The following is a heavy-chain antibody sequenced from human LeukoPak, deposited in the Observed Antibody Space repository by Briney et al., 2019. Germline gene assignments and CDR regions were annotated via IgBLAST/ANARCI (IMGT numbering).Heavy chain of an antibody. Sequence: SETLSLTCAVYGGSFSGYYWSWIRQPPGKGREWIGKINHSGSTNYNPSLKSRVTISVDTSKNQFSLKLSSVTAADTAVYYCANTDDIRDHVGSVWYYFDYWGQGTLVTVSS. J-gene: IGHJ4*02. D-gene: IGHD3-9*01. CDR1: GGSFSGYY. CDR2: INHSGST. CDR3: ANTDDIRDHVGSVWYYFDY. V-gene: IGHV4-34*01.